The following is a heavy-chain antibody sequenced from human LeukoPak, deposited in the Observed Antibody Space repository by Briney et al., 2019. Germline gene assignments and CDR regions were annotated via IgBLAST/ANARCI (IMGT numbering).Heavy chain of an antibody. J-gene: IGHJ3*02. V-gene: IGHV4-61*02. CDR3: ARDLDYYDSSGYYTEWDAFDI. CDR1: GGSISSGSYY. CDR2: IYTSGST. Sequence: SGTLSLTCTVSGGSISSGSYYWSWIRQPAGKGLEWIGRIYTSGSTNYNPSLKSRVTISVDTSKNQFSLKLSSVTAADTAVYYCARDLDYYDSSGYYTEWDAFDIWGQGTMVTVSS. D-gene: IGHD3-22*01.